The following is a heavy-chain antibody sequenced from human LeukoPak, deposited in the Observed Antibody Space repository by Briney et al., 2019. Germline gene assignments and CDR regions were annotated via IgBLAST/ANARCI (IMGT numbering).Heavy chain of an antibody. CDR1: GGTFSSYA. CDR2: IIPIFGTA. V-gene: IGHV1-69*13. D-gene: IGHD5-12*01. J-gene: IGHJ4*02. Sequence: VASVKASCKASGGTFSSYAISWVRQAPGQGLEWMGGIIPIFGTANYAQKFQGRVTITADESTSTAYMELSSLRSEDTAVYYCARGHSGCLDYWGQGTLVTVSS. CDR3: ARGHSGCLDY.